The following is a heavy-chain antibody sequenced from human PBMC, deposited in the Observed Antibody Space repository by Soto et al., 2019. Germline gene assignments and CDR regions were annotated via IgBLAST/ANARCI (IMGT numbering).Heavy chain of an antibody. CDR2: IIPIFGTA. V-gene: IGHV1-69*12. J-gene: IGHJ6*02. Sequence: QVQLVQSGAEVKKPGSSVKVSCKASGGTFSSYAISWVRQAPGQVLEWMGGIIPIFGTADYAQKFQGSVAITADASTSTASMELSSLRSEDTAVYYCASAWGPSYYSGMDVWGQGTTVTVSS. CDR1: GGTFSSYA. D-gene: IGHD3-16*01. CDR3: ASAWGPSYYSGMDV.